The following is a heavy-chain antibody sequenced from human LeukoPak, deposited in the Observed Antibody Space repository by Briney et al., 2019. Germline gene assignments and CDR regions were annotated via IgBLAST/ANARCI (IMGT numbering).Heavy chain of an antibody. CDR1: GGSFSGYY. CDR3: ARDEGKYGYSSSSGGLDY. CDR2: INHSGST. D-gene: IGHD6-13*01. J-gene: IGHJ4*02. Sequence: SETLSLTCAVYGGSFSGYYWSWIRQPPGKGLEWIGEINHSGSTNYNPSLKSRVTISVDTSKNQFSLQLNSVTPEDTAVYYCARDEGKYGYSSSSGGLDYWGQGTLVTVSS. V-gene: IGHV4-34*01.